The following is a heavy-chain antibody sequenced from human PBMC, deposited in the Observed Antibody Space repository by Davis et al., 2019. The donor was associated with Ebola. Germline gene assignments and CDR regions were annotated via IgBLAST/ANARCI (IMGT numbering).Heavy chain of an antibody. Sequence: AASVKVSCKASGGTFSSYAISWVRQAPGQGLEWMGGIIPIFGTANYAQKFQGRVTITADKSASTAYMELSSLRSEDTAVYYCARDPTYYYYGMDVWGQGTTVTVSS. CDR2: IIPIFGTA. CDR1: GGTFSSYA. J-gene: IGHJ6*02. V-gene: IGHV1-69*06. CDR3: ARDPTYYYYGMDV.